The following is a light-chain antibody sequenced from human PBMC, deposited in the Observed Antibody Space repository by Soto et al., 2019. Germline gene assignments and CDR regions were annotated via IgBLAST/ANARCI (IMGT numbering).Light chain of an antibody. V-gene: IGLV2-14*01. CDR1: SSDVGGYNF. CDR3: SSYRDTVSYV. J-gene: IGLJ1*01. Sequence: QSALTQPASVSGSSGRSLTISCTGASSDVGGYNFVSWYQQHPGKAPKLMIYEVSHRPSGVSNRFSGSKSGNTASLTISGLQAEDAADYYCSSYRDTVSYVFGSGTKLTVL. CDR2: EVS.